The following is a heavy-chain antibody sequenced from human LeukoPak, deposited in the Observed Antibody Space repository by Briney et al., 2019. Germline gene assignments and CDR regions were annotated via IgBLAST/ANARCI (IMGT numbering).Heavy chain of an antibody. J-gene: IGHJ4*02. V-gene: IGHV4-34*01. CDR1: GGSFGGYY. CDR2: INDSGSS. Sequence: SETLSLTCAVYGGSFGGYYWSWIRQPPGKGLEWIGEINDSGSSNYIPSLKSRVTISVDRSKNQFSLWLSSVTAADTAVYYCARDSRSRVYFDYWGQGTLVTVSS. CDR3: ARDSRSRVYFDY.